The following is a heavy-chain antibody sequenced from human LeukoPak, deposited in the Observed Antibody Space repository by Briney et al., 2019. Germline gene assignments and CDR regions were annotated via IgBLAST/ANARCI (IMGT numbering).Heavy chain of an antibody. CDR1: GVTVSSNY. CDR3: ARDRHDAFDI. Sequence: GGSLRLSCAASGVTVSSNYMSWVRQAPGKGLEWVSVMYSDGKTYYADSVKGRSTISRDNSKNTLYLQMNSLRAEDTAVYYCARDRHDAFDIWGQGTMVTVSS. CDR2: MYSDGKT. V-gene: IGHV3-53*01. J-gene: IGHJ3*02.